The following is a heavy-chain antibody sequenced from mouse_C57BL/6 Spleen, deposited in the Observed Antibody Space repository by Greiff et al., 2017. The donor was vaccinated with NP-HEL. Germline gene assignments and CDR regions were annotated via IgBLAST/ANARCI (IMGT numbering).Heavy chain of an antibody. J-gene: IGHJ3*01. CDR1: GYAFSSYW. Sequence: QVQLKESGAELVKPGASVKISCKASGYAFSSYWMNWVKQRPGKGLEWIGQIYPGDGDTNYNGKFKGKATLTADKSSSTAYMQLSSLTSEDSAVYFCARGVRDEGFAYWGQGTLVTVSA. V-gene: IGHV1-80*01. CDR3: ARGVRDEGFAY. CDR2: IYPGDGDT. D-gene: IGHD2-13*01.